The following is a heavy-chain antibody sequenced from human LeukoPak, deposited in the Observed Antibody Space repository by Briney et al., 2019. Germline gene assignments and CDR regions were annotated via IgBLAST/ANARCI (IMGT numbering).Heavy chain of an antibody. D-gene: IGHD1-1*01. V-gene: IGHV1-2*02. CDR3: ARDEIRARLYYCGMDV. CDR2: INPNSGGT. Sequence: ASVRVSCKASGYTFTGYYMHWVRQAPGEGLEWMGWINPNSGGTNYAQKFQGRVTMTRDTSISTAYMEMSRLRSDDTAVYYCARDEIRARLYYCGMDVWGQGTTVTVSS. J-gene: IGHJ6*02. CDR1: GYTFTGYY.